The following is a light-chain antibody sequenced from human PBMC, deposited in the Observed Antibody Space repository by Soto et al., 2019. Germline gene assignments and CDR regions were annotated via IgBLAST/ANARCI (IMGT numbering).Light chain of an antibody. Sequence: QSVLTQPASVSGSPGQSTTISCTGTSSDVGGYNSVSWYQQHPGKAPKLMIYDVRNRPSGVSSRFSGSKSGNTAYLSISGLQAEDEADYYCNSYTTSISPAYGFGTGTKVTVL. CDR2: DVR. CDR3: NSYTTSISPAYG. V-gene: IGLV2-14*01. CDR1: SSDVGGYNS. J-gene: IGLJ1*01.